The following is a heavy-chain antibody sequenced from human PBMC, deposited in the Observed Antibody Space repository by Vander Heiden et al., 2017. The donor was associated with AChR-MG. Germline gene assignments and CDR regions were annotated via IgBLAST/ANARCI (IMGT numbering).Heavy chain of an antibody. V-gene: IGHV3-23*01. D-gene: IGHD3-10*01. CDR2: ISGGGYDT. J-gene: IGHJ4*02. CDR3: AKDTWGSGVRGLTWWVDY. Sequence: EVRLLESGGGLVQPGGSLSLSCAASGFTFSSYAMSWVRQAPGKGLQWVSAISGGGYDTYYADSVKGRFTISRDNSKSTLYLQMNSLRADDTAVYYCAKDTWGSGVRGLTWWVDYWGQGTLVTVSS. CDR1: GFTFSSYA.